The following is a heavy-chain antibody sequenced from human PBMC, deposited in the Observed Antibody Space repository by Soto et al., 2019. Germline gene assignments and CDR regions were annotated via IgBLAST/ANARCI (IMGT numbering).Heavy chain of an antibody. V-gene: IGHV4-34*01. CDR1: GGSFSGYY. J-gene: IGHJ4*02. D-gene: IGHD5-12*01. Sequence: PSETLSLTCAVYGGSFSGYYWSWIRQPPGKGLEWIGEINHSGSTNYNPSLKSRVTISVDTSKNQFSLKLSSVTAADTAMYYWACPFEAGDKVGKIETFPGYWGQGTLVTVSS. CDR3: ACPFEAGDKVGKIETFPGY. CDR2: INHSGST.